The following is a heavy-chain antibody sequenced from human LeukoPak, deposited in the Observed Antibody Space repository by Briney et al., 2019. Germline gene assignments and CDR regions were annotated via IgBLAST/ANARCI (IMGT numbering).Heavy chain of an antibody. CDR2: ITASGSST. V-gene: IGHV3-23*01. CDR1: GFTFSNYA. J-gene: IGHJ4*02. CDR3: ARVGSGGFHHYFDY. Sequence: PGGSLRLSCAASGFTFSNYAMSWVRQAPGEGLEWVSAITASGSSTYYADSVKGRFTISRDNSKNTLYLQMNSLRAEDTAVYYCARVGSGGFHHYFDYWGQGTLVTVSS. D-gene: IGHD2-15*01.